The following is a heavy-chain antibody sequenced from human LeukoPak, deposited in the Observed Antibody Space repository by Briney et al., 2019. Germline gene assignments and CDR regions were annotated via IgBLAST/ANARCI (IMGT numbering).Heavy chain of an antibody. J-gene: IGHJ4*02. Sequence: GGSLRLSCAASGFTFSSYWMNWVRQAPGKGLVWVSRIASDGSSTTYADSVKGRFSISRDNAKNTLHLQMNSLRVEDTAVYYCARGRPHGNDYWGQGTLVTVSS. V-gene: IGHV3-74*01. CDR1: GFTFSSYW. CDR3: ARGRPHGNDY. D-gene: IGHD4-23*01. CDR2: IASDGSST.